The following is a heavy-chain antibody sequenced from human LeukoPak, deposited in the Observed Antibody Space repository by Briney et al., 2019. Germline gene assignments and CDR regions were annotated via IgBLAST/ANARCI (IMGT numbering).Heavy chain of an antibody. Sequence: VASVKVSCKASGYTFTSYGISWVRQAPGQGLEWMGWISAYNGNTNYAQKLQGRVTMTTDTSTSTAYMELRSLRSDDTAVYYCARDQTMYNWNYGWFDPWGQGTLVTVSS. CDR3: ARDQTMYNWNYGWFDP. J-gene: IGHJ5*02. CDR1: GYTFTSYG. V-gene: IGHV1-18*01. CDR2: ISAYNGNT. D-gene: IGHD1-7*01.